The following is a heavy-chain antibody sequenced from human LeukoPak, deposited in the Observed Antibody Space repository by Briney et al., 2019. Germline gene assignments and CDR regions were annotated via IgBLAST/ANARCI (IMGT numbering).Heavy chain of an antibody. CDR1: GGSVSGYY. Sequence: SETLSLTCTVSGGSVSGYYWSWIRHPAGKELEGIRHMYASGSPNYNPSLKSRVTGFVDTSKNQVSLRLSFMTAADAAVYYCARHGNSSSESYFDYWGQGALVTVSS. CDR3: ARHGNSSSESYFDY. J-gene: IGHJ4*02. CDR2: MYASGSP. D-gene: IGHD5-18*01. V-gene: IGHV4-4*08.